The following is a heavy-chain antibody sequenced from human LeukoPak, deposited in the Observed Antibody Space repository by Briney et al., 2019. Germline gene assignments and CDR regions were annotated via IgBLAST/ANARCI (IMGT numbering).Heavy chain of an antibody. CDR1: GYSFKNYW. CDR3: ARQGFVASYGVDV. Sequence: GESLKISCKGSGYSFKNYWIAWVRQMAGKGLEWMGIIYPGDCNTRYNPSFQGQVTISADKSISTAYLQWSSLKASDTAKYYCARQGFVASYGVDVWGRGTTVTVSS. J-gene: IGHJ6*02. V-gene: IGHV5-51*01. CDR2: IYPGDCNT.